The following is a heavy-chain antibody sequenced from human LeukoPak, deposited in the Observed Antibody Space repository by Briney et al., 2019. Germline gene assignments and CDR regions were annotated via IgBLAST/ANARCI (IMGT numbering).Heavy chain of an antibody. V-gene: IGHV3-48*01. CDR3: ARVSRDGYNLDGFDI. Sequence: GSLRLSCAASGFTFSSYSMNWVRQAPGKGVEWVSYISSSSSTIYYADSVKGRFTISRDNAKNSLYLQMNSLRAEDTAVYYCARVSRDGYNLDGFDIWGQGTMVTVSS. CDR1: GFTFSSYS. J-gene: IGHJ3*02. D-gene: IGHD5-24*01. CDR2: ISSSSSTI.